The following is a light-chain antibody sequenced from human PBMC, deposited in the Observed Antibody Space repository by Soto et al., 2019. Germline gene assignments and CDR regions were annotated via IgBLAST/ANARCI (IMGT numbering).Light chain of an antibody. CDR3: EQYNNWPPYT. J-gene: IGKJ2*01. V-gene: IGKV3-15*01. CDR1: QSVSSN. CDR2: GAS. Sequence: EIVMTQSPATLSASPGERVTLSCRASQSVSSNLAWYQQKPGQAPRLLIYGASTRATGIPARFSGSGSGTEFTLAISSLQSEDFAVYYCEQYNNWPPYTFCQGTKLELK.